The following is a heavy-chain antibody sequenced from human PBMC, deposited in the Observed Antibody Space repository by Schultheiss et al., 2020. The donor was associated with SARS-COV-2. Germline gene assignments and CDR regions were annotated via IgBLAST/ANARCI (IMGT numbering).Heavy chain of an antibody. Sequence: GGSLRLSCAASGFTFSSYAMSWVRQAPGKGLEWVANIKQDGSEKYYVDSVKGRFTISRDNSKNTLYLQMNSLRAEDTAVYYCARDFRDYGSFDYWGQGTLVTVSS. V-gene: IGHV3-7*01. J-gene: IGHJ4*02. D-gene: IGHD4-17*01. CDR1: GFTFSSYA. CDR3: ARDFRDYGSFDY. CDR2: IKQDGSEK.